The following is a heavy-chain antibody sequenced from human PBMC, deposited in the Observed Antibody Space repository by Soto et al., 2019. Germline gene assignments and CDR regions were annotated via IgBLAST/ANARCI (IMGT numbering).Heavy chain of an antibody. D-gene: IGHD3-3*01. CDR2: IWYDGSNK. CDR3: ARVFWGVYYYYGMDV. J-gene: IGHJ6*02. CDR1: GFTFSSYG. V-gene: IGHV3-33*01. Sequence: PGGSLRLSCAASGFTFSSYGMHWVRQAPGKGLEWVAVIWYDGSNKYYADSVKGRFTISRDNAKNSLYLQMNSLRAEDTAVYYCARVFWGVYYYYGMDVWGQGTTVTVSS.